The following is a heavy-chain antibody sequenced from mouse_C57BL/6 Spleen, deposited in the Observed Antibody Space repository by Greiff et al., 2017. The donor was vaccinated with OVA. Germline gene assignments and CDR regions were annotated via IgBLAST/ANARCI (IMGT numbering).Heavy chain of an antibody. D-gene: IGHD2-4*01. CDR1: GYTFTSYW. J-gene: IGHJ2*01. CDR2: IDPSDSYT. Sequence: QVQLQQPGAELVMPGASVKLSCKASGYTFTSYWMHWVKQRPGQGLEWIGEIDPSDSYTNYNQKFKGKSTLTVDKSSSTAYMQLSSLTSEDSAVYYCARRYYDYDGSRFDYWGQGTTLTVSS. V-gene: IGHV1-69*01. CDR3: ARRYYDYDGSRFDY.